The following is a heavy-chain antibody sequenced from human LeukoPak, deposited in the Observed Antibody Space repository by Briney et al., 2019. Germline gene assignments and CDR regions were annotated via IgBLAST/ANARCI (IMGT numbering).Heavy chain of an antibody. J-gene: IGHJ1*01. D-gene: IGHD6-6*01. Sequence: PSETLSLTCSVSGASITTTNFWWTWIRQSPGRGLEWIGYIHDRGSDKYNPALASRATLSVDTSKNQFSLKLNSVTAADTAVYYCARYGLVEFRNAFQYWGQGILVTVSS. CDR3: ARYGLVEFRNAFQY. V-gene: IGHV4-61*01. CDR1: GASITTTNFW. CDR2: IHDRGSD.